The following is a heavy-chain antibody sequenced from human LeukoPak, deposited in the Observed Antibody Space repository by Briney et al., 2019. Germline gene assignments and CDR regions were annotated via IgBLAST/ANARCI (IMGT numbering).Heavy chain of an antibody. CDR3: AKGAVESLNYYFYMEV. J-gene: IGHJ6*03. V-gene: IGHV3-23*01. CDR1: GLIFSNFA. Sequence: GGSLRLSCAASGLIFSNFAMSWVRQAPGKGPQWVSSISGSGGTTYIADSVKGRFTISRDNSKNTLFLEMSGLRVEDTALYYCAKGAVESLNYYFYMEVWGTGTTVTVSS. D-gene: IGHD4-23*01. CDR2: ISGSGGTT.